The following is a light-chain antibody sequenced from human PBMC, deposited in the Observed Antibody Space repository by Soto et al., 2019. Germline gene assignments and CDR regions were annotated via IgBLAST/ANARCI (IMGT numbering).Light chain of an antibody. CDR3: SSYTSSSTPV. CDR2: DVS. Sequence: QSVLTQPAAVSGSTGQSITISCTGTSSDVGGYNYVSWYQQHPGKAPKLMIYDVSNRPSGVSNRFSGSKSGNTASLTISGLQAEDEADYYCSSYTSSSTPVFGGGTKVTVL. V-gene: IGLV2-14*01. J-gene: IGLJ3*02. CDR1: SSDVGGYNY.